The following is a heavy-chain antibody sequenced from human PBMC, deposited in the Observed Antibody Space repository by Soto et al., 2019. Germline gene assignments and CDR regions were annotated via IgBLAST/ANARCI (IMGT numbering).Heavy chain of an antibody. V-gene: IGHV4-59*01. Sequence: SETLSLTCTVSGGSISSYYWSWIRQPPGKGLEWIGYIYYSGSTNYNPSLKSRVTISVDTSKNQFSLKLSSVTAADTAVYYCARGIAAAGINWXDPWGQGTLVTVSS. CDR3: ARGIAAAGINWXDP. CDR2: IYYSGST. CDR1: GGSISSYY. D-gene: IGHD6-13*01. J-gene: IGHJ5*02.